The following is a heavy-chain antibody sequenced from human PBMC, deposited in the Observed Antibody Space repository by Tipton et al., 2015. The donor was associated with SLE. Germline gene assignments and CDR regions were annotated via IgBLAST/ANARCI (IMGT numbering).Heavy chain of an antibody. CDR2: VYHNGDT. J-gene: IGHJ4*02. D-gene: IGHD6-19*01. CDR3: ARAVFRSGCFDS. CDR1: GYSISSAYY. V-gene: IGHV4-38-2*01. Sequence: TLSLTCEVSGYSISSAYYWGWIRQPPGKGLEWIGNVYHNGDTHYNPSLKSRVTMSVDSSKNQFSLRVNSVTAADTAIYYCARAVFRSGCFDSWGQGTLVTVSS.